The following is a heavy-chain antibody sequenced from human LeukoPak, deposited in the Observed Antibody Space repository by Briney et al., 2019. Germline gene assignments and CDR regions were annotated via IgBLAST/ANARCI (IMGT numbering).Heavy chain of an antibody. CDR3: ARGSHYDFWSGYSKRIDY. CDR1: GGSFSGYY. V-gene: IGHV4-34*01. D-gene: IGHD3-3*01. CDR2: INHRGST. J-gene: IGHJ4*02. Sequence: PSETLSLTCAVYGGSFSGYYWSWIRQPPGKGLEWIGEINHRGSTNYNPSLKSRVTISVDTSKNQFSLKLSSVTAADTAVYYCARGSHYDFWSGYSKRIDYWGQGTLVTVSS.